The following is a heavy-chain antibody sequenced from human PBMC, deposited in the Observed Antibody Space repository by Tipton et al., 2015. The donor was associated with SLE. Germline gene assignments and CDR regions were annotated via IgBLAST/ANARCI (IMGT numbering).Heavy chain of an antibody. V-gene: IGHV4-31*03. CDR1: GGSISSDGYY. CDR2: TYYSGAT. J-gene: IGHJ3*02. CDR3: ARTLDALDI. Sequence: TLSLTCTVSGGSISSDGYYWNWIRQHPEKGLEWIGYTYYSGATYYNPSLESRIIISVDTSKNQFSLKLTSVTAADTAVYYCARTLDALDIWGQGTMVTVSS.